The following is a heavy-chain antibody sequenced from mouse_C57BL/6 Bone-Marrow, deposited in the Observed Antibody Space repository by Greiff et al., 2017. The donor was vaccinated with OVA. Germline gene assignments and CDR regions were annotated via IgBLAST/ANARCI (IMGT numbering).Heavy chain of an antibody. Sequence: VQLQQSGPELVKPGASVKISCKASGYTFTDYYMNWVKQSHGKSLEWIGDINPNNGGTSYNQKFKGKATLTVDKSSSTAYMELRSLTSEDSAVYYCARGGYDGYPFDYWGQGTTLTVSS. CDR1: GYTFTDYY. CDR3: ARGGYDGYPFDY. V-gene: IGHV1-26*01. J-gene: IGHJ2*01. CDR2: INPNNGGT. D-gene: IGHD2-3*01.